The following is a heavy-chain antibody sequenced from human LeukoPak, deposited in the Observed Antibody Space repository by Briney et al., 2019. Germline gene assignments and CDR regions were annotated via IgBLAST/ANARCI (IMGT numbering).Heavy chain of an antibody. CDR2: INPNSGGT. J-gene: IGHJ4*02. Sequence: GASVKVSCKASGYTFTGYYMHWVRQAPGQGLEWMGWINPNSGGTNYAQKFQGRVTMTRDTSISTAYMELSRLRSDDTAVYYCARDYDILTGYYDYWSQGTLVTVSS. D-gene: IGHD3-9*01. V-gene: IGHV1-2*02. CDR1: GYTFTGYY. CDR3: ARDYDILTGYYDY.